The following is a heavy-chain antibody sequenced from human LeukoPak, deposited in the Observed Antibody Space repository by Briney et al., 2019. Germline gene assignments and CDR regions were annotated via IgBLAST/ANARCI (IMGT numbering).Heavy chain of an antibody. CDR1: GFTFDDYA. CDR3: AKGYNYDMTYYFDY. CDR2: VSWNSGNI. V-gene: IGHV3-9*03. Sequence: PGRSLRLSCAASGFTFDDYAMHWVRQAPGKGLEWVSGVSWNSGNIGYADSVKGRFAISRDSAKNSLYLQMNSLRAEDMALYYCAKGYNYDMTYYFDYWGQGTLVTVSS. D-gene: IGHD5-18*01. J-gene: IGHJ4*02.